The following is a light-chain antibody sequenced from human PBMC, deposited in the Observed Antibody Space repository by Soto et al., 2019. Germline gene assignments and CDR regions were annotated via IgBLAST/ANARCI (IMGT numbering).Light chain of an antibody. CDR3: CSYAGSSTYV. CDR2: DDS. Sequence: QSALTQPASVSGSPGQSITISCTGTSSDVGSYNLVSWYQRHPGKAPKLMIYDDSERPSGVSNRFSGSKSGNTASLTISGLRAEDEADYYCCSYAGSSTYVFGTGTKVTVL. V-gene: IGLV2-23*01. J-gene: IGLJ1*01. CDR1: SSDVGSYNL.